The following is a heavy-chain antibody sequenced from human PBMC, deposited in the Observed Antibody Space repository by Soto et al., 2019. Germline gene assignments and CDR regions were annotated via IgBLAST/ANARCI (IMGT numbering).Heavy chain of an antibody. V-gene: IGHV3-48*03. CDR1: GFTFSSYE. CDR3: ARAVSGYSGYGVSYYYYGMDV. J-gene: IGHJ6*02. D-gene: IGHD5-12*01. Sequence: GSLRLSCAASGFTFSSYEMNWVRQAPGKGLEWVSYISSSGSTIYYADSVKGRFTISRDNAKNSLYLQMNSLRAEDTAVYYCARAVSGYSGYGVSYYYYGMDVWGQGTTVTVSS. CDR2: ISSSGSTI.